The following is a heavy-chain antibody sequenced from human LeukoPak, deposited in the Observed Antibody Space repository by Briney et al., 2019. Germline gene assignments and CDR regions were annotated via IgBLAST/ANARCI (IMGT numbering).Heavy chain of an antibody. V-gene: IGHV3-23*01. CDR3: AKDDARITMVRGAVSDY. J-gene: IGHJ4*02. CDR2: ISGSGGST. D-gene: IGHD3-10*01. CDR1: GFTFSSYA. Sequence: GGSLRLSCAASGFTFSSYAMSWVRPAPGKGLEWVSAISGSGGSTYYADSVKGRFTISRDNSKNTLYLQMNSLRAEDTAVYYCAKDDARITMVRGAVSDYWGQGTLVTVSS.